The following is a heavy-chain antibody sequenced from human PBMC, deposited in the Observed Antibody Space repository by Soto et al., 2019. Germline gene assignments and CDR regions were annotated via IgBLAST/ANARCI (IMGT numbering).Heavy chain of an antibody. J-gene: IGHJ6*02. D-gene: IGHD3-22*01. CDR2: ISYDGSNQ. V-gene: IGHV3-30-3*01. CDR1: GFTFSSYA. Sequence: QVQLVESGGGVVQPGRSLRLSCAASGFTFSSYAMHWVRQAPGKGLEWVAVISYDGSNQYYADSVKGRFTISRDNSKNTMYLQMNSMRAEDTAVYDCARQVVTQHDYYYYGMDVWGQGTPVTVSS. CDR3: ARQVVTQHDYYYYGMDV.